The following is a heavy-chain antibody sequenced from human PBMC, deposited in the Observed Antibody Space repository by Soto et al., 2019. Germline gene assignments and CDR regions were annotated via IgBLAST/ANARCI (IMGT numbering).Heavy chain of an antibody. J-gene: IGHJ4*02. CDR1: GGSISSGGYS. CDR3: ARRSARSNHEML. Sequence: SETLSLTCAVSGGSISSGGYSWSWIRQPPGKGLEWIGSIYYSGSTYYNPSLKSRVTISVDTSKNQFSLKLSSVTAADTAVYYCARRSARSNHEMLWGQGTLVTVSS. V-gene: IGHV4-39*01. CDR2: IYYSGST. D-gene: IGHD6-6*01.